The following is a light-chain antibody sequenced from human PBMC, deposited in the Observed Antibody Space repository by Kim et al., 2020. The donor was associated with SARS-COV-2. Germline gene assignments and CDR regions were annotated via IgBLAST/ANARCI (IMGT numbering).Light chain of an antibody. Sequence: QSALTQPASVSGSPGQSITLSCTGTSSDIGAYTYVSWYQQHPGKAPKLLIYDVNTRPSGVSNRFSGSKSGNTASLTISGLQAEDEADYYCSSFTSSTTWVFGGGTKLTVL. J-gene: IGLJ3*02. CDR2: DVN. V-gene: IGLV2-14*01. CDR1: SSDIGAYTY. CDR3: SSFTSSTTWV.